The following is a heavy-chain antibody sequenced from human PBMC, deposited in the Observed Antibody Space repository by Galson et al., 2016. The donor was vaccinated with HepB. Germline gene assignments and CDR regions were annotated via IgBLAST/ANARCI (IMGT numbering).Heavy chain of an antibody. CDR3: AREDSSWYGYYGMDV. J-gene: IGHJ6*02. D-gene: IGHD6-13*01. Sequence: SLRLSCAASGFTFTDYYMTWIRQAPGKGLEWVSYISSSGSYTNYADPVKGRFTISRDNARKSLYLQMNSLRPDDTAVYYCAREDSSWYGYYGMDVWGQGTTVTVSS. CDR2: ISSSGSYT. CDR1: GFTFTDYY. V-gene: IGHV3-11*06.